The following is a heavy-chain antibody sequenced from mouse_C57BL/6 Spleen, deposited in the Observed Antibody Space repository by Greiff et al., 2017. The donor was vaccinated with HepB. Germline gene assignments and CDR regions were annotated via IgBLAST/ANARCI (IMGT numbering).Heavy chain of an antibody. J-gene: IGHJ2*01. CDR1: GYAFTNYL. CDR2: INPGSGGT. Sequence: QVQLKESGAELVRPGTSVKVSCKASGYAFTNYLIEWVKQRPGQGLEWIGVINPGSGGTNYNEKFKGKATLTADKSSSTAYMQLSSLTSEDSAVYFCARDSSGYVGYWGQGTTLTVSS. D-gene: IGHD3-2*02. V-gene: IGHV1-54*01. CDR3: ARDSSGYVGY.